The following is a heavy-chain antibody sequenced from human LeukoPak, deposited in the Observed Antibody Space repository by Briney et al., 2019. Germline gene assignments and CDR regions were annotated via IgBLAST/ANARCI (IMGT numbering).Heavy chain of an antibody. CDR1: AYTFTSYY. D-gene: IGHD2-2*01. Sequence: ASVKVSCKASAYTFTSYYMHWVRQAPGQGLEWMGIINPSGGSTSYAQKFQGRVTMTRDTSTSTVYMELSSLRSEDTAVYYCAREEVVGYWASWYYFDYWGQGTLVTVSS. CDR2: INPSGGST. J-gene: IGHJ4*02. V-gene: IGHV1-46*01. CDR3: AREEVVGYWASWYYFDY.